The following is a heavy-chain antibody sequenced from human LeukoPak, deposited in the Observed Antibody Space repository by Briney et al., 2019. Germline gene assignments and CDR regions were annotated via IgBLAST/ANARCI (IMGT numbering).Heavy chain of an antibody. CDR3: ARDLGLPPHYYYMDV. CDR1: GFTFSSYW. CDR2: IKQDGSEK. Sequence: GGSLRLSCAASGFTFSSYWMSWVRQAPGKGLEWVANIKQDGSEKYYVDSVKGRFTISRDNAKNSLYLQMNSLRAEDTAVYYCARDLGLPPHYYYMDVWGKGTTVTVSS. D-gene: IGHD7-27*01. J-gene: IGHJ6*03. V-gene: IGHV3-7*01.